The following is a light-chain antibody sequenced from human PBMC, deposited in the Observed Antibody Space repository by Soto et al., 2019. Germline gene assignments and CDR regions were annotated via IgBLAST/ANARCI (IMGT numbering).Light chain of an antibody. CDR2: DAS. V-gene: IGKV3-11*01. CDR3: HQRINWPPIT. J-gene: IGKJ5*01. Sequence: EIVLTQSPATLSLSPGERATLSCRARQSVRNYLAWYQQKPGQAPRLLIYDASNRATGIPARCSGSGSGTDFTLTISSLEPEDFAVYYCHQRINWPPITFGQGTRLEIK. CDR1: QSVRNY.